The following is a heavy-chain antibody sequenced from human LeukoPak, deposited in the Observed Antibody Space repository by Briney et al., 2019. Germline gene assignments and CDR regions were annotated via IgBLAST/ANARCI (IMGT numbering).Heavy chain of an antibody. V-gene: IGHV3-23*01. CDR2: ISGSGGGP. CDR1: GFTFSKYA. CDR3: AGGRGKRITMFRVFDY. Sequence: PGGSLRLSCAASGFTFSKYAMSWVRQAPGKGLEWVSGISGSGGGPYYADSVKGRFTISRDNSKNTLYLQMNSLRADDTAVYYCAGGRGKRITMFRVFDYWGQGVLVTVSS. J-gene: IGHJ4*02. D-gene: IGHD3-10*01.